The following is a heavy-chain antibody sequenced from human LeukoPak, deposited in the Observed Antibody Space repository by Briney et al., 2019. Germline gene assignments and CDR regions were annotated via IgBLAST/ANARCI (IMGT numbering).Heavy chain of an antibody. CDR1: GGSFSGYN. V-gene: IGHV4-34*01. CDR3: ASSSRGAFDI. J-gene: IGHJ3*02. D-gene: IGHD3-10*01. Sequence: ETSETLSLTCAVYGGSFSGYNWSWIRQPPGKGLEWIGEINHSGSTNYNPSLKSRVTISVDTSKNQFSLKLSSVTAADTAVYYCASSSRGAFDIWGQGTIVTVSS. CDR2: INHSGST.